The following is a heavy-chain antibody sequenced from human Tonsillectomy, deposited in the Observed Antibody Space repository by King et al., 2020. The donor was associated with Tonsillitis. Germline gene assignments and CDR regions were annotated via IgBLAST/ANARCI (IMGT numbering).Heavy chain of an antibody. CDR1: GYSISSGYY. Sequence: VQLQESGPGLVKPSETLSLTCAVSGYSISSGYYWGWIRQPPGKGLEWIGSIYHSGSTYYNPSLKSRVTISVDTSKNQFSLKLSSVTAADTAVYYCASGHGLRYFDWSDLPFDYWGQGTLVTVSS. CDR2: IYHSGST. V-gene: IGHV4-38-2*01. CDR3: ASGHGLRYFDWSDLPFDY. J-gene: IGHJ4*02. D-gene: IGHD3-9*01.